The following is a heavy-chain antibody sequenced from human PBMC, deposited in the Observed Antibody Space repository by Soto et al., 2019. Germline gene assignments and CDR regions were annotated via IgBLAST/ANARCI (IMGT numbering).Heavy chain of an antibody. D-gene: IGHD3-16*01. CDR2: ISPYTGDT. CDR1: GYIFVNYG. Sequence: QVQLVQSGDEMKKPGASVRVSCKASGYIFVNYGIAWVRQAPGQGLEWMGWISPYTGDTHSASKVQGRLTMTTDTPQSTVYMDLGSLTFDDTAVYYCAMVDNYVTPTPQDVWGQGTTVTVSS. CDR3: AMVDNYVTPTPQDV. V-gene: IGHV1-18*01. J-gene: IGHJ6*02.